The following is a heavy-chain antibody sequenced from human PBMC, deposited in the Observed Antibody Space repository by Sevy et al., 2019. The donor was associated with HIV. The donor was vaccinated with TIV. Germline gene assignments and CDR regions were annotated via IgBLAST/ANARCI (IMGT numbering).Heavy chain of an antibody. CDR1: GYTFTNYG. CDR2: LNVYHGDT. V-gene: IGHV1-18*04. D-gene: IGHD6-13*01. Sequence: ASVKVSCKASGYTFTNYGISWVRQAPGQGLEWMGWLNVYHGDTVYAQKVQGRVTVTTDTSTSTAYMELRSLRSDDTAVYYCARGLYSSSWEAWFDPWGQGTLVTVSS. J-gene: IGHJ5*02. CDR3: ARGLYSSSWEAWFDP.